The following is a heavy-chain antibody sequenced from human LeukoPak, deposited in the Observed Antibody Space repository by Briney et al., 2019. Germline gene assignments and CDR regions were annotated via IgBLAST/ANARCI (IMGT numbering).Heavy chain of an antibody. D-gene: IGHD3-10*01. CDR1: GFTFSTYA. CDR3: AKGPMVRGVDY. Sequence: GGSLRLSCAASGFTFSTYAMSWVRQAPGKGLEWVSTISGTGGSAYYADSVKGRFTISRDNSRNTLYLQMNSLRAEDTAVYYCAKGPMVRGVDYWGQGTLVTVSS. CDR2: ISGTGGSA. J-gene: IGHJ4*02. V-gene: IGHV3-23*01.